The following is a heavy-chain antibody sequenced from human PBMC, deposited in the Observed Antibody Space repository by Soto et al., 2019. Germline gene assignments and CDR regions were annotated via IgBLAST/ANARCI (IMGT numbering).Heavy chain of an antibody. J-gene: IGHJ5*02. V-gene: IGHV5-51*01. CDR1: GYSFTSYW. Sequence: GESLKISCKGSGYSFTSYWIGWVRQMPGKGLEWMGIIYPGDSDTRYSPSFQGQVTISADKSISTAYLQWSSLKASDTAMYYCARQLSTYYDFWSGFAGWFDPWGQGTLVTVSS. CDR2: IYPGDSDT. D-gene: IGHD3-3*01. CDR3: ARQLSTYYDFWSGFAGWFDP.